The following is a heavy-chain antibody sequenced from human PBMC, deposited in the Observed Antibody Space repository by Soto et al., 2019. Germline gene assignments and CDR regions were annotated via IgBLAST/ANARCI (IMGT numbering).Heavy chain of an antibody. CDR3: ARLVNYYLGMDV. CDR1: DTTHW. CDR2: IYPGDSDT. J-gene: IGHJ6*02. V-gene: IGHV5-51*01. Sequence: PGESLKISCKASDTTHWIGWVRQKPGKGLEWMGIIYPGDSDTKYSPSFQGQVTISVDKSISTAYLHWSSLKASDTATYYCARLVNYYLGMDVWGLGTTVTVSS.